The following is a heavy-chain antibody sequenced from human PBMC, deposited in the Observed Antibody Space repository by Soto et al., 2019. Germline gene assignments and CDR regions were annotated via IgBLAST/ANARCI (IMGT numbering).Heavy chain of an antibody. CDR2: IYYSGST. CDR3: ARATYYDFWSGYSNWFDP. D-gene: IGHD3-3*01. CDR1: GGSVSSGSYY. Sequence: SLTYTVSGGSVSSGSYYWSWIRQPPGKGLECIGYIYYSGSTNYNPSLKSRVTISVDTSKNQFSLKLSSVTAADTAVYYCARATYYDFWSGYSNWFDPWGQGTLVTVSS. V-gene: IGHV4-61*01. J-gene: IGHJ5*02.